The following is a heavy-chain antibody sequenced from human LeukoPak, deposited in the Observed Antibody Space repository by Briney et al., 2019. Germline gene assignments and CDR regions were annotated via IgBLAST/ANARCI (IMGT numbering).Heavy chain of an antibody. V-gene: IGHV3-53*01. Sequence: GGSLRLSCAASGFTVSNNYLSWVRQAPGKGVEWVSIIYTDGGTYYADSVKGRFTISRDNSKNTLYLQMNSLRAEDTAVYYCARSTSSEYDIYHFDYWGQGTLVTVSS. D-gene: IGHD3-9*01. CDR2: IYTDGGT. J-gene: IGHJ4*02. CDR1: GFTVSNNY. CDR3: ARSTSSEYDIYHFDY.